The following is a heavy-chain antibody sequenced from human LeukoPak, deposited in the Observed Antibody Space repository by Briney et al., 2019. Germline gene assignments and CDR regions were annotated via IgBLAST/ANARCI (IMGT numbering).Heavy chain of an antibody. CDR2: ISYDGSNK. Sequence: GGSLRLSCAASRFTFSSYAMHWGRQAPGKGLEWVALISYDGSNKYYVDSVKGRFPISRDNSKNTLYLQMNSLRAEDTAVYYCAKDGFNYGSGSYYNPNYYYYGMDVWGQGTTVTVSS. CDR1: RFTFSSYA. CDR3: AKDGFNYGSGSYYNPNYYYYGMDV. D-gene: IGHD3-10*01. V-gene: IGHV3-30*18. J-gene: IGHJ6*02.